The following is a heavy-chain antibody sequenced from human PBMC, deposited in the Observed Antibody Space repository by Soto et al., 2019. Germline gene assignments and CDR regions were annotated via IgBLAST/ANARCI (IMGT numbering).Heavy chain of an antibody. CDR3: AKGPFLYDILTGFDYYFDY. CDR1: GFTFSSYG. CDR2: ISYDGSNK. J-gene: IGHJ4*02. V-gene: IGHV3-30*18. Sequence: QVQLVESGGGVVQPGRSLRLSCAASGFTFSSYGMHWVRQAPGKGLEWVAVISYDGSNKYYADSVKGRFTISRDNSKNTLYLQMNSLRDEDTAVYYCAKGPFLYDILTGFDYYFDYGGQGTLVTVSS. D-gene: IGHD3-9*01.